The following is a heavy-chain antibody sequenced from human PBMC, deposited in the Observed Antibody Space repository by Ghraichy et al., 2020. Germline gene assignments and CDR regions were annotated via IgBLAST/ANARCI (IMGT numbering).Heavy chain of an antibody. Sequence: GGSLRLSCAASGFSFNNYVMNWVRQAPGKGLEWVSSISSHSNYIYYADSVKGRFTISRDNAKNSVDLEMNSLRDEDTAVYYCARDGAYTIVLDYWGQGTLVTVSS. CDR2: ISSHSNYI. D-gene: IGHD3-16*01. V-gene: IGHV3-21*01. CDR3: ARDGAYTIVLDY. J-gene: IGHJ4*02. CDR1: GFSFNNYV.